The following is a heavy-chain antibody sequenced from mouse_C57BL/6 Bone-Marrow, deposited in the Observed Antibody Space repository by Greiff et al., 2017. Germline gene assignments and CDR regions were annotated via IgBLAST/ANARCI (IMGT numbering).Heavy chain of an antibody. J-gene: IGHJ2*01. V-gene: IGHV5-4*01. Sequence: DVHLVESGGGLVKPGGSLKLSCAASGFTFSSYAMSWVRQTPEKRLEWVATISDGGSYTSYPDNVKGRFTISRDNAKNNLYLQMSHLKSEDTAMYYCARERLDYFDYWGQGTTLTVSS. CDR2: ISDGGSYT. CDR1: GFTFSSYA. CDR3: ARERLDYFDY. D-gene: IGHD2-4*01.